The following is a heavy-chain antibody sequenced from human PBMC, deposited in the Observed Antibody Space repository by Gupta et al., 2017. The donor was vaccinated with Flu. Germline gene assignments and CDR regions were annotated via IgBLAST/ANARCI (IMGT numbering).Heavy chain of an antibody. J-gene: IGHJ4*02. D-gene: IGHD2-15*01. CDR3: ARLPTRYCSGGSCHWTGFDY. V-gene: IGHV1-69*01. CDR2: IMPICVTA. Sequence: LEWMGGIMPICVTAAYAQKFQGRVTIPADESTSTAYMELSSLRSDDTAVYFCARLPTRYCSGGSCHWTGFDYWGQGTLVTVSS.